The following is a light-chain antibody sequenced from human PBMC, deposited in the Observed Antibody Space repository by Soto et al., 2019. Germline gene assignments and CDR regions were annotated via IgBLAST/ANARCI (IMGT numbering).Light chain of an antibody. J-gene: IGKJ2*01. Sequence: EIVLTQSPGTLSLSPGERATLSCRASQSVSTTYLGWYQQKPGQAPRLLVYGTSRRATGIPDRFSGSGSGTDFTLTISSLEPEDFAVYYCQHYGSSPPMYTFGQGPKLEIK. CDR3: QHYGSSPPMYT. V-gene: IGKV3-20*01. CDR2: GTS. CDR1: QSVSTTY.